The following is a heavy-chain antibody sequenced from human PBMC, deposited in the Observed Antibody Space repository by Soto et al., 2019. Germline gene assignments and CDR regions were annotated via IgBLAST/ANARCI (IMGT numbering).Heavy chain of an antibody. Sequence: GGSLRLSCAASGFTVSSNYMNWVRQAPGKGLEWVSIIYSDGTTSYADSVKGRFTISRVNFKNTLHLQMNSLRAEDTAVYYCAILSNWGQGTLVTVSS. V-gene: IGHV3-53*01. CDR2: IYSDGTT. J-gene: IGHJ4*02. D-gene: IGHD6-6*01. CDR3: AILSN. CDR1: GFTVSSNY.